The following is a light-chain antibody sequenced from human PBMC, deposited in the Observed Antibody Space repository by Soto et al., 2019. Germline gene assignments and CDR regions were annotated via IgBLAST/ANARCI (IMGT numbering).Light chain of an antibody. CDR2: TAS. Sequence: DIQMTQSPSSLSASVGDRVTITCRASQSISSYLNWYQQKPGKAPKLMIHTASSLQSGVPSRFSGSGSGTDFTLTISNLQPEDFATYYCQQSYITPYTFGQGTNLEIK. CDR1: QSISSY. V-gene: IGKV1-39*01. J-gene: IGKJ2*01. CDR3: QQSYITPYT.